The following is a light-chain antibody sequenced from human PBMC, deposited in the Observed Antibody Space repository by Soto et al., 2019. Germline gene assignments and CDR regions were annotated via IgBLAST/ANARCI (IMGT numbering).Light chain of an antibody. J-gene: IGKJ5*01. CDR2: NAS. Sequence: IVLTQSPATLSLSSGERAILSCRASQSVSTVMAWFQQQPGQPPTLLIYNASNTTTGIPARFSGSGPGTDFTLTISSLEPEDFAVYYCQQRGDWPPITFGQGTRLEIK. CDR3: QQRGDWPPIT. CDR1: QSVSTV. V-gene: IGKV3-11*01.